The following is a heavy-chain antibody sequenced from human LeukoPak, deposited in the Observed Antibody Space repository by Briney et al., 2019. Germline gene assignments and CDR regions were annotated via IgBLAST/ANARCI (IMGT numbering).Heavy chain of an antibody. CDR1: GGSFSGHY. J-gene: IGHJ6*02. CDR2: ISHSGST. D-gene: IGHD1-1*01. CDR3: ASGVQSERRRLTGTQPIYYGMDV. V-gene: IGHV4-34*01. Sequence: KPTETLSLTCAVHGGSFSGHYWSWIRQPPGKGLEWIGDISHSGSTSYNPSRNSRVTISADPSKNQFSLGLSSATAADTAVYYCASGVQSERRRLTGTQPIYYGMDVWGQGTTVTVSS.